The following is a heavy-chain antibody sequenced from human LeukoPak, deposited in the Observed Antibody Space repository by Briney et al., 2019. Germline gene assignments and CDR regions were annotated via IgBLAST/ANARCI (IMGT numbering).Heavy chain of an antibody. CDR2: ISYTGST. CDR3: ARMVRGVNYFDY. D-gene: IGHD3-10*01. V-gene: IGHV4-59*06. Sequence: SETLSLTCTVSGGSISSYYWSWIRQPPGKGLEWLGYISYTGSTYYNPSLKSRVIISVDTSKNQFSLKLSSVTAADTAVYYCARMVRGVNYFDYWGQGTLVTVSS. CDR1: GGSISSYY. J-gene: IGHJ4*02.